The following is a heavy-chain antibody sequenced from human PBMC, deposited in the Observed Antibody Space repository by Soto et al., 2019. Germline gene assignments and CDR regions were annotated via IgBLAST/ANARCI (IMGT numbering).Heavy chain of an antibody. CDR1: GGSISISNW. CDR3: ARGGYYFYMDV. J-gene: IGHJ6*03. V-gene: IGHV4-4*02. Sequence: QVQLQESGPGLVKPSETLSLTCAVSGGSISISNWWSWVRQTPGKGLEWIGQIHHSVSTNYSPSLTSRVTISVDKSKNQFSLKMNSVTAADTAVYYCARGGYYFYMDVWGKGTTVTVSS. CDR2: IHHSVST. D-gene: IGHD1-26*01.